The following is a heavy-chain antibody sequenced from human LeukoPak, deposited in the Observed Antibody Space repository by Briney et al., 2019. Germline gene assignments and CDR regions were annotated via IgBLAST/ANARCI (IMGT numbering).Heavy chain of an antibody. J-gene: IGHJ6*02. CDR2: IISSRSYI. CDR1: GFTFSSYS. Sequence: GGSLRLSCAASGFTFSSYSMNWVRQAPGKGLEWVSSIISSRSYIYYADSVKGRFTISRDNAKNSLYLQMNSLRAEDTAVYYCARDRQWLVGGYYYYYYGMDVWGQGTTVTVSS. D-gene: IGHD6-19*01. CDR3: ARDRQWLVGGYYYYYYGMDV. V-gene: IGHV3-21*01.